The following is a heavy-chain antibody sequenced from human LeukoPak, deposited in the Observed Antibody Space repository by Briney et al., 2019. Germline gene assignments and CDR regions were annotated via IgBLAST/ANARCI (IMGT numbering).Heavy chain of an antibody. CDR1: GYTFTGYY. V-gene: IGHV1-2*06. J-gene: IGHJ5*02. CDR2: INPNSGGT. D-gene: IGHD3/OR15-3a*01. CDR3: ARVGVDLWFDP. Sequence: ASVKVSCKASGYTFTGYYIHWLRQAPGQGLERMGRINPNSGGTNYAQKFQGRVTMTRDTSISTAYMELSRLKSDDTAVYYCARVGVDLWFDPWGQGTLVTVSS.